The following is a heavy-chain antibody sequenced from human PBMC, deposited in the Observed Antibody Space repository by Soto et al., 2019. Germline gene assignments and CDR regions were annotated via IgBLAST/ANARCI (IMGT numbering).Heavy chain of an antibody. CDR2: INAGNGNT. CDR3: ARDLYGWDFDY. D-gene: IGHD6-19*01. J-gene: IGHJ4*02. Sequence: ASVKVSCKASGYTFTSYAMHWVRQAPGQRLEWMGWINAGNGNTKYSQKFQGRVTITRDTSASTVYMELSSLRSEDTAVYYCARDLYGWDFDYWGQGTLVTVSS. V-gene: IGHV1-3*01. CDR1: GYTFTSYA.